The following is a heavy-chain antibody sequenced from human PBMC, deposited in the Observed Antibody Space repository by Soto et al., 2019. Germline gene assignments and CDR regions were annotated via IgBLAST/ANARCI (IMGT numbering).Heavy chain of an antibody. CDR3: ARSKEPLGGGSSMNDAFDI. D-gene: IGHD1-26*01. CDR1: GYTFTGYY. V-gene: IGHV1-2*04. J-gene: IGHJ3*02. Sequence: ASVKVSCKASGYTFTGYYMHWVRQVPGQGLEWMGWINPNSGGTNYAQKFQGWVTMTRDTSISTAYMELSRLRSDDTAVYYCARSKEPLGGGSSMNDAFDIWGQGTMVTVSS. CDR2: INPNSGGT.